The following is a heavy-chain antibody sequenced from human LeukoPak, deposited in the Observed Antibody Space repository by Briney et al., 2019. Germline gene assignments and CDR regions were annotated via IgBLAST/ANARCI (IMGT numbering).Heavy chain of an antibody. D-gene: IGHD3-10*01. J-gene: IGHJ5*02. Sequence: ASVKVSCKASGYTFTSYDINWVRQAPGQGLEWMGWINPNSGGTNYAQKFQGRVTMTRDTSISTAYMELSRLRSDDTAVYYCARITGFDPWGQGTLVTVSS. CDR1: GYTFTSYD. CDR3: ARITGFDP. CDR2: INPNSGGT. V-gene: IGHV1-2*02.